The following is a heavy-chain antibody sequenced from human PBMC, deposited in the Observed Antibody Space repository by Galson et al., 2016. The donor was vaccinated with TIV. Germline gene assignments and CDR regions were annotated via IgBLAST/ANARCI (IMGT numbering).Heavy chain of an antibody. D-gene: IGHD3-22*01. J-gene: IGHJ4*02. CDR3: ATVAWFPGLSLDN. CDR1: GYSLTEVV. V-gene: IGHV1-24*01. CDR2: FDPEVGRT. Sequence: SVKVSCKVSGYSLTEVVMHWVRQAPGKGLEWMGGFDPEVGRTIYGQKLQGRVTMTADTSTDTAYMELGSLRFEDTAVYYCATVAWFPGLSLDNWGQGTLVTVSS.